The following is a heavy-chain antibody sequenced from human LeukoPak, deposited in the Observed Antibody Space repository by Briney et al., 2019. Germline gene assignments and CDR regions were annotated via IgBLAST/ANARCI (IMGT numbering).Heavy chain of an antibody. Sequence: ASVKVSCKASGYTFSDYYMHWVRQAPEQGLEWMGWINPYSGGTNYVQKFQGRVTMTRDTSISTVYMELNKLTSDDTAVYYCARAYQGLTDIVTTFEYWGQGTLVTVSS. CDR1: GYTFSDYY. J-gene: IGHJ4*02. V-gene: IGHV1-2*02. CDR3: ARAYQGLTDIVTTFEY. D-gene: IGHD5-18*01. CDR2: INPYSGGT.